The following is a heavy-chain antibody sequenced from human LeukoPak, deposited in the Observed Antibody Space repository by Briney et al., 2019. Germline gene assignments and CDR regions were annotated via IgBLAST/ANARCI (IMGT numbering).Heavy chain of an antibody. CDR2: INPNSGGT. CDR1: GYTFTGYY. Sequence: VASVKVSCKASGYTFTGYYIHWVRQAPGQGLEWMGRINPNSGGTNYAQRFQGRVTVTRDTSISTAYMELSRLRSDDTAVYYCARAGSGRNFDYWGQGTLVTVSS. V-gene: IGHV1-2*06. D-gene: IGHD1-26*01. CDR3: ARAGSGRNFDY. J-gene: IGHJ4*02.